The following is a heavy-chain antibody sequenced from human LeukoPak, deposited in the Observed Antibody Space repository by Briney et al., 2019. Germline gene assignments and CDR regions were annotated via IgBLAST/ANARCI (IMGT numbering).Heavy chain of an antibody. CDR3: ARVFSAYHGGDY. D-gene: IGHD1-14*01. CDR1: GFTFSSYW. CDR2: IYYSGST. Sequence: GSLRLSCAASGFTFSSYWMSWVRQAPGKGLEWIGSIYYSGSTYYNPSLKSRATISVDTSKNQFSLKLSSVTAADTAVYYCARVFSAYHGGDYWGQGTLVTVSS. J-gene: IGHJ4*02. V-gene: IGHV4-39*07.